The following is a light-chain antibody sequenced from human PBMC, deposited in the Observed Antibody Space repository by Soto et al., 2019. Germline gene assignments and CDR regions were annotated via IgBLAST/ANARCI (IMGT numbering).Light chain of an antibody. Sequence: QSALTQPASVSGSPGQSITISCTGTSSDVGGYNYVSWYQQHPGKAPKLMIYEVSNRPSGVSNRFSGSKSGNTASLTISGLQPADEADYFCSSYGLTRTRYVFGTGTKVTVL. J-gene: IGLJ1*01. CDR3: SSYGLTRTRYV. V-gene: IGLV2-14*01. CDR2: EVS. CDR1: SSDVGGYNY.